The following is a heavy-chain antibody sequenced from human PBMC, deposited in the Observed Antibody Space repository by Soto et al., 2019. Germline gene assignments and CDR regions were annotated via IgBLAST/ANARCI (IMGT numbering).Heavy chain of an antibody. J-gene: IGHJ5*02. CDR3: ARAVGGALQSPRPIAAAGTAMNWFDP. Sequence: SATLSLTCAVDGGSFSGDYWSWIRQPPGKGLEWIGEINHSGSTNYNPSLKSRVTISVDTSKNQFSLKMRSVTAADTAVYYCARAVGGALQSPRPIAAAGTAMNWFDPWGQGTLVTVSS. CDR2: INHSGST. CDR1: GGSFSGDY. D-gene: IGHD6-13*01. V-gene: IGHV4-34*01.